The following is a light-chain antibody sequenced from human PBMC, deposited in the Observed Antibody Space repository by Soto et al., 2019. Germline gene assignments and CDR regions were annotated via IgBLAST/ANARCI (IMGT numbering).Light chain of an antibody. CDR3: SSYVGTDNRNRFV. CDR1: SSDVGGYNF. V-gene: IGLV2-8*01. CDR2: EVF. Sequence: QSALTQPPSASGSPGQSVTISCTGTSSDVGGYNFVSWYQQHPGKAPKLMIYEVFKRPSGVPDRFSGSKSGNTASLTVSGLQAEDEADYYCSSYVGTDNRNRFVFGTGTQLSVL. J-gene: IGLJ1*01.